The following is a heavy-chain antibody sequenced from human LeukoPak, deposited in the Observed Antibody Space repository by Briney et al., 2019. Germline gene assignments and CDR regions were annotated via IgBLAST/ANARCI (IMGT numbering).Heavy chain of an antibody. Sequence: GESLKISCKGSGYTFTSSWIGWVRQMPGKGLEWMGIIYPGDSDTRYSPSFQGQVTISADKSISTAYLQWSSLKASDTAIYYCARPRDNRYFDWLSFDYWGQGTLVTVS. CDR1: GYTFTSSW. J-gene: IGHJ4*02. CDR2: IYPGDSDT. D-gene: IGHD3-9*01. CDR3: ARPRDNRYFDWLSFDY. V-gene: IGHV5-51*01.